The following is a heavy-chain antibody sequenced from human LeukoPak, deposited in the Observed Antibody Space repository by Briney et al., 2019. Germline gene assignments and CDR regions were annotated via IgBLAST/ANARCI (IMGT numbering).Heavy chain of an antibody. J-gene: IGHJ4*02. CDR1: GGSISSGGYS. D-gene: IGHD3-10*01. CDR2: IYHSGST. Sequence: SQTLSLTCAVSGGSISSGGYSWSWIRQPPGKGLEWIGYIYHSGSTYYNPSLKSRVTISVDRSKNQFSLKLSSVTAADTAVYYCARCGLVRGFDFDYWGQGTLVTVSS. V-gene: IGHV4-30-2*01. CDR3: ARCGLVRGFDFDY.